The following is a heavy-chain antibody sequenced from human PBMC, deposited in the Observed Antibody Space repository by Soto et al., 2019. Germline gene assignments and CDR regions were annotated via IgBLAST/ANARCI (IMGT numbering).Heavy chain of an antibody. V-gene: IGHV3-30*03. CDR3: ASLKLSSYYYYYMDV. J-gene: IGHJ6*03. CDR1: GFTFSSYG. D-gene: IGHD5-18*01. Sequence: PGGSLRLSCAASGFTFSSYGMHWVRQAPGKGLEWVAVISYDGSNKYYADSVKGRFTISRDNSKNTLYLQMNSLRAEDTAVYYCASLKLSSYYYYYMDVWGKGTTVTVSS. CDR2: ISYDGSNK.